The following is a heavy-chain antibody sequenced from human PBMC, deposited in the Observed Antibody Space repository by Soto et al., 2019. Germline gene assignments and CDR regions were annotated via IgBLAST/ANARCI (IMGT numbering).Heavy chain of an antibody. CDR3: ARVPDR. CDR2: IYHSGST. D-gene: IGHD2-2*01. Sequence: QLQLQESGSGLVKPSQTLSLTCAVSGGSISSGDYSWSWIRQPPGKGLEWSGYIYHSGSTYYNPSLKNRITISVDRSQNKASLKLSSVTAAATAVYYCARVPDRWGQGTQVTVSS. J-gene: IGHJ5*02. V-gene: IGHV4-30-2*01. CDR1: GGSISSGDYS.